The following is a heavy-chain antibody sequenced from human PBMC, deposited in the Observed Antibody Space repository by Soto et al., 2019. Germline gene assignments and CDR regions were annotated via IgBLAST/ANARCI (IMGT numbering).Heavy chain of an antibody. D-gene: IGHD2-21*02. J-gene: IGHJ6*03. Sequence: QVQLVESGGGVVQPGRSLRLSCAASGFTFSVYDMHWVRQAPGKGLEWVAFISYVGSNKDYADSVKGRLTISRDNSKNTLYLQMNSRRVEDTAVYYCAKVAGGDSHHYYYMDVWGKGTTVTVSS. CDR2: ISYVGSNK. CDR1: GFTFSVYD. V-gene: IGHV3-30*18. CDR3: AKVAGGDSHHYYYMDV.